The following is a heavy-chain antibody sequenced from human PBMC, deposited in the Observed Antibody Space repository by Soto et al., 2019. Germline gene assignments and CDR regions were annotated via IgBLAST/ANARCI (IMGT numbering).Heavy chain of an antibody. CDR2: INPSGGST. D-gene: IGHD2-8*01. J-gene: IGHJ4*02. V-gene: IGHV1-46*01. CDR1: GYTFTSYY. Sequence: QVQLVQSGAEVTKPGASVKISCKASGYTFTSYYMHWLRQAPGQGLEWRGIINPSGGSTNYAQKLQGRVAMTRETSTITVYMDLNSLRSEDTAVYYCARPPYPGCINAVCYPLDYWGQGTLVTVSS. CDR3: ARPPYPGCINAVCYPLDY.